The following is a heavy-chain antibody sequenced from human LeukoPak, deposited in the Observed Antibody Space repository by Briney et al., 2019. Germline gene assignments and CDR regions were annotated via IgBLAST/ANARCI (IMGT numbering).Heavy chain of an antibody. CDR3: ARELWFANAPGSWLDP. CDR2: IFHTGST. Sequence: SQTLSLTCVVSGDSISSGAYSWSWIRQPPGKGLEWIGYIFHTGSTFYNPSLESRLTISVDNSKNQFSLRLSSVTAADTAVYYCARELWFANAPGSWLDPWGQGTLVTVSS. D-gene: IGHD3-10*01. J-gene: IGHJ5*02. V-gene: IGHV4-30-2*01. CDR1: GDSISSGAYS.